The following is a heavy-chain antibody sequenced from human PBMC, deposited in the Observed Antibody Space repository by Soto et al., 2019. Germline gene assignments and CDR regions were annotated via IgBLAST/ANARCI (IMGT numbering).Heavy chain of an antibody. V-gene: IGHV1-69*01. CDR1: GGTFSSYA. D-gene: IGHD2-2*01. CDR3: ARSQGSSTSLEIYYYYYYGMDV. CDR2: IIPISGTA. J-gene: IGHJ6*02. Sequence: QVQLVQSGAEVKKPGSSVKVSCKASGGTFSSYAISWVQQAPGQGLEWMGGIIPISGTANYAQKFQGRVTITADECTSTAYMELSSLRSEDTAVYYCARSQGSSTSLEIYYYYYYGMDVWGQGTTVTVSS.